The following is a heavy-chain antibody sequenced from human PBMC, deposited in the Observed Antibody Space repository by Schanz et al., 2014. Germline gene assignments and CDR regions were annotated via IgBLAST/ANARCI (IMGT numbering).Heavy chain of an antibody. V-gene: IGHV3-23*04. CDR2: ISANGGST. Sequence: EVQVVESGGGLVQPGGSLSLSCAASGFAFSNYAMNWVRQAPGKGLEWVSGISANGGSTHYADSVKGRFTISRDNSKNTLYLQMNSLGVEDTAVYYCATPPPAYATNWYTYSFVYGGQGAVVAVSS. D-gene: IGHD1-1*01. CDR3: ATPPPAYATNWYTYSFVY. CDR1: GFAFSNYA. J-gene: IGHJ4*02.